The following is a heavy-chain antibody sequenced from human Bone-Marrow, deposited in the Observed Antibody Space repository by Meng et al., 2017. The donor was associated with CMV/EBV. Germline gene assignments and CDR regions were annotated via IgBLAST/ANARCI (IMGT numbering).Heavy chain of an antibody. CDR2: IGTAGDT. CDR1: GFTFSSYD. D-gene: IGHD6-13*01. Sequence: GESLKISCAASGFTFSSYDMHWVRQATGKGLEWVSAIGTAGDTYYPSSVKGRFTISRDNSKNTLFLQMNSLRAEDTSVYYCTRDSFPRYGSSPSGYWGQGTLVTVSS. J-gene: IGHJ4*02. V-gene: IGHV3-13*01. CDR3: TRDSFPRYGSSPSGY.